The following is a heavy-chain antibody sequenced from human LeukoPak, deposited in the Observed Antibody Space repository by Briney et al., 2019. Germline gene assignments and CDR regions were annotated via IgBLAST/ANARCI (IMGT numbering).Heavy chain of an antibody. CDR2: ISSNGGST. D-gene: IGHD3-3*01. V-gene: IGHV3-64*01. CDR3: ARSFVVVIKGWGDY. CDR1: GFTFSSYA. Sequence: GGSLRLSCAASGFTFSSYAMHWVRQAPGKGLEYVPAISSNGGSTYYANSVKGRFTISRDNSKNTLYLQMGSLRAEDMAVYYCARSFVVVIKGWGDYWGQGILVTVSS. J-gene: IGHJ4*02.